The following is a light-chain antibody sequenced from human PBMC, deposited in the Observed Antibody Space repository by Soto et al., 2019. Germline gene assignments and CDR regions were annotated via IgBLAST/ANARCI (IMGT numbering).Light chain of an antibody. V-gene: IGKV1-12*01. Sequence: DIQMTQSPSSVSASVGDRVTITFRESRDLTYWLAWYQQRPGKAPKCLIYAASILQSGVPSRFSGSGFGTNFTLTITSLQPEDSATYFCQQAKSFPLTFGQGTRLEIK. CDR3: QQAKSFPLT. J-gene: IGKJ5*01. CDR1: RDLTYW. CDR2: AAS.